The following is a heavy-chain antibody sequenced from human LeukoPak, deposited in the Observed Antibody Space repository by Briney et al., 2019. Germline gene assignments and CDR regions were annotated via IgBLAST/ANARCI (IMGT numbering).Heavy chain of an antibody. Sequence: GGSLRLSCAASGFTFSSYSMNWVRQAPGKGLEWVSSISSSSYIYYADSVKGRFTISRDNAKNSLYLQMNSLRAEDTAVYYCARDKSGDYYFDYWGQGTLVTVSS. D-gene: IGHD4-17*01. CDR1: GFTFSSYS. V-gene: IGHV3-21*01. CDR2: ISSSSYI. J-gene: IGHJ4*02. CDR3: ARDKSGDYYFDY.